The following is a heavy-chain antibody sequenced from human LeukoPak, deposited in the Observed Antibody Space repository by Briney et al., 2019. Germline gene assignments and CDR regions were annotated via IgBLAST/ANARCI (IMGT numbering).Heavy chain of an antibody. V-gene: IGHV1-2*06. CDR1: GYTFTGYY. CDR2: INPNSGGT. CDR3: ARVSAVAGSRIFDY. D-gene: IGHD6-19*01. Sequence: GASVKVSCKASGYTFTGYYMHWVRQATGQGLEWMGRINPNSGGTNYAQKFQGRVTMTRDTSISTAYMELSRLRSDDTAVFYCARVSAVAGSRIFDYWGQGTLVTVSS. J-gene: IGHJ4*02.